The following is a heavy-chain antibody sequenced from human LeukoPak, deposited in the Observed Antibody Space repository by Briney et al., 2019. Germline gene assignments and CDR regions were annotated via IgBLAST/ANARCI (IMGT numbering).Heavy chain of an antibody. CDR3: TTDPNCSSTSCEYYFDY. V-gene: IGHV3-15*01. J-gene: IGHJ4*02. D-gene: IGHD2-2*01. CDR1: GFTFSNAW. CDR2: IKSKTDGGTT. Sequence: PGGSLRLSCAASGFTFSNAWMSWVRQAPGKGLEWVGRIKSKTDGGTTDHAAPVKGRFTISRDDSKNTLYLQMNSLKTEDTAVYYCTTDPNCSSTSCEYYFDYWGQGTLVTVSS.